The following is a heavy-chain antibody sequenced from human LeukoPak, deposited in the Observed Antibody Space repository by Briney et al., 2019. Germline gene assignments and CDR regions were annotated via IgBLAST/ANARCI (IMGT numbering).Heavy chain of an antibody. Sequence: ASVKVSCKASGYTFTSYGISWVRQAPGQGLEWMRWISAYNGNTNYAQKLQGRVTMTTDTSTSTAYMELRSLRSDDTAVYYCARTYYYDSSGQEAFDIWGQGTMVTVSS. D-gene: IGHD3-22*01. V-gene: IGHV1-18*01. CDR2: ISAYNGNT. CDR3: ARTYYYDSSGQEAFDI. CDR1: GYTFTSYG. J-gene: IGHJ3*02.